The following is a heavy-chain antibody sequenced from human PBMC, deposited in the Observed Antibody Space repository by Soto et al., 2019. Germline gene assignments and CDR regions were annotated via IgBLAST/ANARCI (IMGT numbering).Heavy chain of an antibody. D-gene: IGHD3-10*01. CDR3: AIISYYDSHSFHYFDS. CDR2: IWYDGSNK. CDR1: GFTFSRYG. V-gene: IGHV3-33*01. J-gene: IGHJ4*02. Sequence: QVQLVESGGGVVQPGRSLRLSCVASGFTFSRYGMHWVRQAPGKGLEWVAVIWYDGSNKNYADSVKGRFTISRDNSKDTLYLQMDSLRAEDTAVYYCAIISYYDSHSFHYFDSWGQGTQVTVSS.